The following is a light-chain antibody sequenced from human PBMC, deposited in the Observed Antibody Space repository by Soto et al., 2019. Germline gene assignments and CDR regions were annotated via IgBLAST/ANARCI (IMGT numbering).Light chain of an antibody. J-gene: IGKJ1*01. V-gene: IGKV3-15*01. Sequence: VLAQSPGTLSLSPGERATLSCRASQSVSSYYLAWYQQKPGQAPRLLFYGASTRAAGIPARFSGSGSGTDFTLTISSLQFEDFAVYYCQQYNNWPRTFGQGTKVDIK. CDR2: GAS. CDR1: QSVSSY. CDR3: QQYNNWPRT.